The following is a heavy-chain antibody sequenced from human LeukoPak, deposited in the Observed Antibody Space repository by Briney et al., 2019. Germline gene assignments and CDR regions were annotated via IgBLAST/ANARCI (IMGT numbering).Heavy chain of an antibody. CDR1: GFTFSSYG. CDR2: ISGSGGST. CDR3: ARDGAPTGSFNYYYMDV. Sequence: GGSLRLSCAASGFTFSSYGMHWVRQAPGKGLEWVSAISGSGGSTYYADSVKGRFTISRDNSKNTLYLQMNSLRAEDTAVYYCARDGAPTGSFNYYYMDVWGKGTTVTVSS. J-gene: IGHJ6*03. D-gene: IGHD4-17*01. V-gene: IGHV3-23*01.